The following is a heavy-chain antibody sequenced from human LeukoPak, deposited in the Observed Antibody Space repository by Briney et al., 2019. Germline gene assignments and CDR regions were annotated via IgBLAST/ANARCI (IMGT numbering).Heavy chain of an antibody. CDR3: AREVYDCSGGSCYDYYYYGMDV. D-gene: IGHD2-15*01. Sequence: GGSLRLSCAASGFTFDDYAMHWVRQAPGKGLEWVSGISWNSGSIGYADSVKGRFTISRDNAKNSLYLQMNSLRAEDTAVYYCAREVYDCSGGSCYDYYYYGMDVWGQGTTVTVSS. V-gene: IGHV3-9*01. J-gene: IGHJ6*02. CDR2: ISWNSGSI. CDR1: GFTFDDYA.